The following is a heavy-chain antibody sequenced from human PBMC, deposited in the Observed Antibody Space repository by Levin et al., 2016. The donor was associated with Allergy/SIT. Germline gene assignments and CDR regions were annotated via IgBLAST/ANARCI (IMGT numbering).Heavy chain of an antibody. Sequence: PGKGLEWIGYIYYSGSTYYNPSLKSRVTMSVDTSKNQFSLKLSSVTAVDTAVYYCARTQPSTYDYGDYQGPGAFDIWGQGTMVTVSS. J-gene: IGHJ3*02. D-gene: IGHD4-17*01. CDR3: ARTQPSTYDYGDYQGPGAFDI. V-gene: IGHV4-28*01. CDR2: IYYSGST.